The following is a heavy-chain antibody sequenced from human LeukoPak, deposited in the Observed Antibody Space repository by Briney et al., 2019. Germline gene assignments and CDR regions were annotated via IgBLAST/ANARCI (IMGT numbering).Heavy chain of an antibody. CDR2: ISAYNGNT. D-gene: IGHD6-13*01. CDR3: ARAPGIAAAGTEGVYYYYYYMDV. CDR1: GYTFTSYG. Sequence: GASVKVSCKASGYTFTSYGISWVRQAPGQGLEWMGWISAYNGNTNYAQKLQGRVTMTTDTSTSTAYMELRSPRSEDTAVYYCARAPGIAAAGTEGVYYYYYYMDVWGKGTTVTVSS. V-gene: IGHV1-18*01. J-gene: IGHJ6*03.